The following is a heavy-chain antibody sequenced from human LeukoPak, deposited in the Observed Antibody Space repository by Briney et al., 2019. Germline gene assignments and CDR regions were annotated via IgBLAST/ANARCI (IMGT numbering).Heavy chain of an antibody. CDR1: GFIQRIHL. Sequence: GGSLSLLCGLWGFIQRIHLKLGARPPRGRGVECVSSISTSSSYIYYADSLKGRFTISRDNAKNSLYLHMNSLRAEDTAVYYCARDYGGSSPFDYWGQGTLVTVSS. CDR3: ARDYGGSSPFDY. V-gene: IGHV3-21*01. D-gene: IGHD4-23*01. CDR2: ISTSSSYI. J-gene: IGHJ4*02.